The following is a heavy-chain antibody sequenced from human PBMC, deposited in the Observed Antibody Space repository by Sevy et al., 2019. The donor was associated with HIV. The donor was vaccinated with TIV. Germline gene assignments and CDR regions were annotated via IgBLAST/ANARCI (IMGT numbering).Heavy chain of an antibody. CDR3: ARRNDFDI. J-gene: IGHJ3*02. V-gene: IGHV4-59*08. Sequence: SETLSLTCTVSGGSITSDHWNWIRQPPGKGLEWIGYVYYTGGTNYNPSLKNRVTISVERTKNQFSLQLSSVNAADSAVYYCARRNDFDIWGQGTMVTVSS. CDR2: VYYTGGT. CDR1: GGSITSDH.